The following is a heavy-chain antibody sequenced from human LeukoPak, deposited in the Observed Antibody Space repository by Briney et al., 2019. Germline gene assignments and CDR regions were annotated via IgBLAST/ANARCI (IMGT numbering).Heavy chain of an antibody. CDR3: ARGGSVLRYFDWIRFDY. CDR1: GGSISSSNYY. CDR2: IYTSGST. D-gene: IGHD3-9*01. J-gene: IGHJ4*02. V-gene: IGHV4-61*02. Sequence: KTSETLSLTCTVSGGSISSSNYYWSWIRQPAGKGLEWIGRIYTSGSTNYNPSLKSRVTISVDTSKNQFSLKLSSVTAADTAVYYCARGGSVLRYFDWIRFDYWGQGTLVTVSS.